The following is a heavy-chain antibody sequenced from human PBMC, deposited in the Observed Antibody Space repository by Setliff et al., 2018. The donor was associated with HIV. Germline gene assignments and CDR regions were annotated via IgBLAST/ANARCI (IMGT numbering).Heavy chain of an antibody. CDR2: MSSYRTSMT. Sequence: PGGSLRLSCAASGFPVSYYIMHWVRQAPGKGLEWISFMSSYRTSMTHYADSVKGRFTISRDNAKNSLYLQMNSLRAEDTAVYYCAVTPTDYYGSGSSRRTPPVDYWGQGTLVTVSS. V-gene: IGHV3-21*05. CDR3: AVTPTDYYGSGSSRRTPPVDY. J-gene: IGHJ4*02. CDR1: GFPVSYYI. D-gene: IGHD3-10*01.